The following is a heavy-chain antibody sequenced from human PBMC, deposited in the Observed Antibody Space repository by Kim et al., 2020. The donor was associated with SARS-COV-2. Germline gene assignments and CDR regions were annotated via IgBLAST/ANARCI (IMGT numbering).Heavy chain of an antibody. CDR1: GFTFSSYG. CDR3: AKKGSLFRPYYYGMDV. Sequence: GGSLRLSCAASGFTFSSYGMHWVRQAPGKGLEWVAVISYDGSNKYYADSVKGRFTISRDNSKNTLYLQMNSLRAEDTAVYYCAKKGSLFRPYYYGMDVWG. CDR2: ISYDGSNK. J-gene: IGHJ6*01. V-gene: IGHV3-30*18. D-gene: IGHD2-15*01.